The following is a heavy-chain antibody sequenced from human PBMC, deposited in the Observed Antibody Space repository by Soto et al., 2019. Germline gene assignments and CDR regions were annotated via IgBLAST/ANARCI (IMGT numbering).Heavy chain of an antibody. J-gene: IGHJ3*02. CDR2: IYKSGST. CDR1: GGSISSGGYY. Sequence: PSETLSLTCTVSGGSISSGGYYWSWIRQHPGKGLEWIGYIYKSGSTYYNPSLQSRVTISVDTSKNHFSLKLSSVTAADTAVYYCASWNYGILNAFDIWGQGTMVTVSS. D-gene: IGHD1-7*01. CDR3: ASWNYGILNAFDI. V-gene: IGHV4-31*03.